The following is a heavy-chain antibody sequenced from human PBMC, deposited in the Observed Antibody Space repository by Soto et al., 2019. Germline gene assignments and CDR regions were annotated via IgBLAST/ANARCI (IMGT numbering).Heavy chain of an antibody. J-gene: IGHJ5*02. V-gene: IGHV4-61*01. D-gene: IGHD3-16*01. CDR3: AGDLTFGGGTGAGGWFDP. Sequence: SETLSLTCTVSGGSVSSGSYYWSWIRQPPGKGLEWIGYIYYSGSTNYNPSLKSRVTISVDTSKNQFSLKLSSVTAADTAVYYCAGDLTFGGGTGAGGWFDPWGQGTLVTVSS. CDR2: IYYSGST. CDR1: GGSVSSGSYY.